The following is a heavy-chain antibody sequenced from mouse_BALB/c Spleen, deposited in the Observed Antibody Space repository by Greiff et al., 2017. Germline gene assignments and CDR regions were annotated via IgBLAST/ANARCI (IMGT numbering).Heavy chain of an antibody. D-gene: IGHD6-1*01. CDR1: GFTFTDYY. V-gene: IGHV7-3*02. Sequence: EVKVEESGGGLVQPGGSLRLSCATSGFTFTDYYMSWVRQPPGKALEWLGFIRNKANGYTTEYSASVKGRFTISRDNSQSILYLQMNTLRAEDSATYYCAASLRYAMDYWGQGTSVTVSS. CDR3: AASLRYAMDY. CDR2: IRNKANGYTT. J-gene: IGHJ4*01.